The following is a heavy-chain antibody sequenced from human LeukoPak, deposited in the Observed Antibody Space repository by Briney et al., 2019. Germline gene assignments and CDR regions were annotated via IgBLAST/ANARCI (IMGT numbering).Heavy chain of an antibody. V-gene: IGHV4-4*08. Sequence: SETLSLTCTVSGGSISSHYWSWIRQPPGKGLEWIGYIYTSGSTNYNPSLKSRVTISVDTSKNQFSLKLSSVTAADTAVYYCARDGIAAAAPRGIFDPWGQGTLVTVSS. D-gene: IGHD6-13*01. CDR3: ARDGIAAAAPRGIFDP. CDR2: IYTSGST. J-gene: IGHJ5*02. CDR1: GGSISSHY.